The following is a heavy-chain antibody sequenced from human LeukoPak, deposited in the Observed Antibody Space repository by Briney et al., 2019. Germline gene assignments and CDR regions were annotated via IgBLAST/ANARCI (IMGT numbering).Heavy chain of an antibody. J-gene: IGHJ5*02. CDR3: AKDSGSGYSSGWLTFDP. Sequence: GRSLRLSCAASGFTFDDYAMHWVRQAPGKGLEWVSGISWNSGSIGYADSVKGRFTISRDNAKNSLYLQMNSLGAEDTALYYCAKDSGSGYSSGWLTFDPWGQGTLVTVSS. V-gene: IGHV3-9*01. CDR1: GFTFDDYA. D-gene: IGHD6-19*01. CDR2: ISWNSGSI.